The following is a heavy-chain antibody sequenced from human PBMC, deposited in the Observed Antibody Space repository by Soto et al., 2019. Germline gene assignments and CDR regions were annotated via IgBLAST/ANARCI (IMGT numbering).Heavy chain of an antibody. D-gene: IGHD3-22*01. CDR2: ISYDGSNK. Sequence: PGGSLRLSCAASGFTFSSYGMHWVRQAPGKGLEWVAVISYDGSNKYYADSVKGRFTISRDNSKNTLYLQMNSLRAEDTAVYYCAKEHYYDSSGYWDYWGQGTRVTVPS. J-gene: IGHJ4*02. CDR3: AKEHYYDSSGYWDY. CDR1: GFTFSSYG. V-gene: IGHV3-30*18.